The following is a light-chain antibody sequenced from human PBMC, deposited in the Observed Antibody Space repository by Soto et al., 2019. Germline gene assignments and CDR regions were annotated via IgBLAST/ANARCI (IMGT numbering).Light chain of an antibody. CDR1: TSDVGGYDY. CDR3: AAWDDSLNGYV. V-gene: IGLV1-44*01. Sequence: QSVLTQPASVSGSPGQSITISCTGTTSDVGGYDYVSWYQQHPGQAPKLLIYSNNQRPSGVPDRFSGSKSGTSASLAISGLQSGDEADYYSAAWDDSLNGYVFGNGTKVTVL. CDR2: SNN. J-gene: IGLJ1*01.